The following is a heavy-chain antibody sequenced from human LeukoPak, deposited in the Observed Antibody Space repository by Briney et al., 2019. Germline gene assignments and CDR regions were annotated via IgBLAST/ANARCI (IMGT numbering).Heavy chain of an antibody. D-gene: IGHD2-15*01. Sequence: GGSLRLSCTASGFTFSSYSMNWVRQAPGKGLEWVSSIGRSSSNIYHADSVKGRFTISRDNAKNSLYLQMSSLRAEDTAVYYCARDRVMVCNGYGCSGYASWGQGTLVTVSS. CDR2: IGRSSSNI. CDR1: GFTFSSYS. V-gene: IGHV3-21*01. CDR3: ARDRVMVCNGYGCSGYAS. J-gene: IGHJ4*02.